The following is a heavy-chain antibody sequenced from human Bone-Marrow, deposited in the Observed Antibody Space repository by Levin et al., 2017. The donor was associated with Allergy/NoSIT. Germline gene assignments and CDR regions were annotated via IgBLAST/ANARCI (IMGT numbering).Heavy chain of an antibody. CDR3: AKEYSSGWPYLYYFDS. Sequence: PGGSLRLSCAASGFSFGSHGMSWVRQVPGGGLEWLSVISGSGDSTDYEESVRGRFTISRDNSESTLYLHMASLRAEDTAVYYCAKEYSSGWPYLYYFDSWGQGTLVTVSS. J-gene: IGHJ4*02. V-gene: IGHV3-23*01. CDR2: ISGSGDST. D-gene: IGHD6-19*01. CDR1: GFSFGSHG.